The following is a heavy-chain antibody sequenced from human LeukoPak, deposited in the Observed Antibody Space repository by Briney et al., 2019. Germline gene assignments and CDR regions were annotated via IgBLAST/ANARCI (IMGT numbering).Heavy chain of an antibody. J-gene: IGHJ4*02. CDR2: ISDSGGST. CDR1: GFTFSTYA. V-gene: IGHV3-23*01. D-gene: IGHD4/OR15-4a*01. CDR3: ARRAGAYSHPYDY. Sequence: GGSLRLSCAASGFTFSTYAMSWVRQAPGKGLAWVSSISDSGGSTYYADSVQGRFTISRDNSKNTLYLQMNSLRAEDTAVYYCARRAGAYSHPYDYWGQGTLVTVSS.